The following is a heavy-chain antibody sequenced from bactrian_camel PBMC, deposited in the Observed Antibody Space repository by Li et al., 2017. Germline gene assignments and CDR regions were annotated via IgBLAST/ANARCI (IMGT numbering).Heavy chain of an antibody. V-gene: IGHV3S63*01. Sequence: HVQLVESGGGSVQAGGSLSLSCKVSGYDDDYWLYCNGWFRQAPRKEREGVAMIYMIGGSTYYVDSVEGRFTVSQEYLKNKLYLQMNDLKPEDTAMYFCAAELGGFCRGFGLTRDFGYWGQGTQVTVS. CDR1: GYDDDYWLYC. D-gene: IGHD7*01. CDR3: AAELGGFCRGFGLTRDFGY. CDR2: IYMIGGST. J-gene: IGHJ6*01.